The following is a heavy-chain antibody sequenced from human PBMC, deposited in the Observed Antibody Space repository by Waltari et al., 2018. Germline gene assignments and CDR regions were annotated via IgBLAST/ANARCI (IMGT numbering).Heavy chain of an antibody. D-gene: IGHD3-22*01. CDR3: AKDREAYDSSGTIDY. CDR2: ISYDGSNK. V-gene: IGHV3-30*18. CDR1: TFSSYG. Sequence: TFSSYGMHWVRQAPGKGLEWVAVISYDGSNKYYADSVKGRFTISRDNSKNTLYLQMNSLRAEDTAVYYCAKDREAYDSSGTIDYWGQGTLVTVSS. J-gene: IGHJ4*02.